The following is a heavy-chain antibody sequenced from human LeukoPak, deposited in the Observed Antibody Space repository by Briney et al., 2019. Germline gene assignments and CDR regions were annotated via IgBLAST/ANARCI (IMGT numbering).Heavy chain of an antibody. Sequence: PGGSLRLSCAASGFTFSSHWMHWVRQAPGKGLVWVSHINSDGSFTSYADSVKGRFTISRDNAKNTLYLQMNNLRAEDTAVYYCVRDLSYGYDYWGQGTLVTVSS. CDR2: INSDGSFT. CDR1: GFTFSSHW. D-gene: IGHD5-18*01. V-gene: IGHV3-74*01. CDR3: VRDLSYGYDY. J-gene: IGHJ4*02.